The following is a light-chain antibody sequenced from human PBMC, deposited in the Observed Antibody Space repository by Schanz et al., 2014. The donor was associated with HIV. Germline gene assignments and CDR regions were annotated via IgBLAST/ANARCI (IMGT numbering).Light chain of an antibody. CDR2: DVT. V-gene: IGLV2-8*01. Sequence: QSALTQPASLSGSPGQSITISCTEINSDVGGYNFVSWYQQHPGKAPKLMIYDVTKRPSGVPARFSGSKSGNTASLTVSGLQADDEADYYCSSYGGGDPLLFGGGTKLTVL. J-gene: IGLJ3*02. CDR3: SSYGGGDPLL. CDR1: NSDVGGYNF.